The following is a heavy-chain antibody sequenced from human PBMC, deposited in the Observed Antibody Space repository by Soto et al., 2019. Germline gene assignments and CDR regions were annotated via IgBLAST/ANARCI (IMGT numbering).Heavy chain of an antibody. CDR2: VYYSGST. V-gene: IGHV4-59*01. J-gene: IGHJ4*02. CDR1: AGCPSSYS. Sequence: PSETLSFTCSVSAGCPSSYSWTWVRQPPGKGLEWIGYVYYSGSTHYNPSVDSRVTISLDTSKNQFSLKLTSVTAADTAMYFCASSPPAMVAPSIWGEGTVVTDS. D-gene: IGHD5-18*01. CDR3: ASSPPAMVAPSI.